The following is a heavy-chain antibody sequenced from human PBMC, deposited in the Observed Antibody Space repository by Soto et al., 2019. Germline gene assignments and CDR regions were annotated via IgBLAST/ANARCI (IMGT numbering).Heavy chain of an antibody. CDR2: INHSGST. CDR1: GGSFSGYY. V-gene: IGHV4-34*01. CDR3: ASRGSGQLLPQMNWFDP. J-gene: IGHJ5*02. D-gene: IGHD2-2*01. Sequence: QVQLQQWGAGLLKPSETLSLTCAVYGGSFSGYYWSWIRQPPGKGLEWIGEINHSGSTNYNPSLKSRVTISVDTSKNQFSLKLSSVTAADTAVYYCASRGSGQLLPQMNWFDPWGQGTLVTVSS.